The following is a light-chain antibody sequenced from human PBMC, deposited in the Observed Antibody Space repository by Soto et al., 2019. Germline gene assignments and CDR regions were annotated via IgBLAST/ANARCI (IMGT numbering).Light chain of an antibody. CDR1: QNVSTY. J-gene: IGKJ3*01. V-gene: IGKV3-11*01. CDR2: DAS. Sequence: EIVLTQSPATLSLSPGERVTLSCRASQNVSTYLAWYQQKPGQAPRLLIYDASDRATGIPARFSGSGSGTDFTLTISSVEPEAFAVYYCQQRTNWLTFGPGTKVDIK. CDR3: QQRTNWLT.